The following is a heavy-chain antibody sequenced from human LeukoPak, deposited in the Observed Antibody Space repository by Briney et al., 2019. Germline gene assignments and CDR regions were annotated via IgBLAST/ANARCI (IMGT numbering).Heavy chain of an antibody. D-gene: IGHD4-17*01. Sequence: SETLSLTCTVSGGSISSYYWSWIRQPPGKGLEWIGSIYYSGSTYYNPSLKSRVTISVDTSKNQFSLKLSSVTAADTAVYYCARGTTVTTLGSWGQGTLVTVSS. CDR1: GGSISSYY. CDR3: ARGTTVTTLGS. CDR2: IYYSGST. V-gene: IGHV4-39*01. J-gene: IGHJ5*02.